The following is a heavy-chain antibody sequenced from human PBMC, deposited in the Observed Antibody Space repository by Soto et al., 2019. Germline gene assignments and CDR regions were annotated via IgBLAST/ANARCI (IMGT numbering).Heavy chain of an antibody. J-gene: IGHJ4*02. D-gene: IGHD5-18*01. CDR1: GGSISSYY. CDR2: IYYSGST. CDR3: ARHKGEPEWIQLSFDY. V-gene: IGHV4-59*08. Sequence: SSETLSLTCTVSGGSISSYYWSWIRQPPGKGLEWIGYIYYSGSTNYNPSLKSRVTISVDTSKNQFSLKLSSVTAADTAVYYCARHKGEPEWIQLSFDYWGQGTLVTVSS.